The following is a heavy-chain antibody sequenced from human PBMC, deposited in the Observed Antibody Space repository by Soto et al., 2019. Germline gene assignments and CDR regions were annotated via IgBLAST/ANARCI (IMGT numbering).Heavy chain of an antibody. CDR2: TTYDGGIK. D-gene: IGHD1-26*01. J-gene: IGHJ6*02. CDR1: GISFSTSG. Sequence: GGTRRLSCAASGISFSTSGLEWVGLAPGKGLEWVATTTYDGGIKHYVASVKGGSTISTDKSKNTLYLQLNSLRVADTATYYCAGAPETPYFYYCLNVWGQGTRVTVSS. V-gene: IGHV3-30*03. CDR3: AGAPETPYFYYCLNV.